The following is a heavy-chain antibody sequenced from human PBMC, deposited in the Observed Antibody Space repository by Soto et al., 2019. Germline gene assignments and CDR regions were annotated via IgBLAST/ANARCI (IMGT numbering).Heavy chain of an antibody. Sequence: GGSLRLSCAASGFTFSSYGMHWVRQAPGKGLEWVAVISYDGSNKYYADSVKGRFTISRDNSKNTLYLQMNSLRAEDTAVYYCAKSYYDFWSGYLTSPLYNWFGPWGQGTLVTVSS. V-gene: IGHV3-30*18. CDR1: GFTFSSYG. J-gene: IGHJ5*02. CDR3: AKSYYDFWSGYLTSPLYNWFGP. D-gene: IGHD3-3*01. CDR2: ISYDGSNK.